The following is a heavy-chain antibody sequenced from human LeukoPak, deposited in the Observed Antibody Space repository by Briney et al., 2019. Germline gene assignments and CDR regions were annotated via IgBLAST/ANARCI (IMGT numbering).Heavy chain of an antibody. Sequence: GSLRLSCAASGFPFSNYWMHWVRQAPGTGLEWVSRITHTGDASGYADPVRGRFTISRDNTKNTLYLDMNSLRADETAVYYCARDRDGLGDFWGQGTLVTVSS. D-gene: IGHD3/OR15-3a*01. CDR3: ARDRDGLGDF. CDR2: ITHTGDAS. CDR1: GFPFSNYW. V-gene: IGHV3-74*01. J-gene: IGHJ4*02.